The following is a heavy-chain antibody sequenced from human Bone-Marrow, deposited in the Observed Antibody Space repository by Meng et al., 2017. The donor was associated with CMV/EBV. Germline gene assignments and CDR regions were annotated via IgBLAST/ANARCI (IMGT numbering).Heavy chain of an antibody. D-gene: IGHD2-2*01. CDR3: ARGDQLANFDY. Sequence: ASVKVSCKASGYTFTSYDINCVRQATGQGLEWMGWMNPNSGNTGYAQKFQGRVTITRNTSISTAYMELSSLRSEETAVYYCARGDQLANFDYWGQGTLVTVSS. V-gene: IGHV1-8*03. CDR2: MNPNSGNT. CDR1: GYTFTSYD. J-gene: IGHJ4*02.